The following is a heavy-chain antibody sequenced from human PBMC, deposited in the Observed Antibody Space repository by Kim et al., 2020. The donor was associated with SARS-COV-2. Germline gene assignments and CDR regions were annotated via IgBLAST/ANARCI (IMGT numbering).Heavy chain of an antibody. J-gene: IGHJ6*02. V-gene: IGHV4-34*01. D-gene: IGHD2-15*01. Sequence: SLKSRVTISVDTSKNQFSLKLSSVTAADTAVYYCARGGGGRYYYYYGMDVWGQGTTVTVSS. CDR3: ARGGGGRYYYYYGMDV.